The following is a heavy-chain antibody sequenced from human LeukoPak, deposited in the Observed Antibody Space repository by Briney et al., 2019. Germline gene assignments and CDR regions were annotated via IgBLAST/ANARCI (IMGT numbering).Heavy chain of an antibody. D-gene: IGHD3-16*01. CDR3: ARGGGGGRSPASY. J-gene: IGHJ4*02. V-gene: IGHV4-59*01. Sequence: PSETLSLTCTVSVGSISSYYWGWIRQPPAREMEWIGDIYYSGSTNYDPSLKSRVTISVETSKNQFSLQLSSVTAADTAVYYCARGGGGGRSPASYWGQGTLVTVSS. CDR1: VGSISSYY. CDR2: IYYSGST.